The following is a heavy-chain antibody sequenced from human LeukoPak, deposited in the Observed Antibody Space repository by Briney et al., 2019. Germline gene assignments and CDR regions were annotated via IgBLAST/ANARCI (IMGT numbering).Heavy chain of an antibody. J-gene: IGHJ4*02. V-gene: IGHV4-59*12. CDR3: ARGTTVTFDY. CDR1: GGSISTYY. Sequence: SETLSLTCTVSGGSISTYYWNWIRQPPGKGLEWIGYIYHSGSTNYNPSLQSRVTISVDTSKNQFSLNLNSVTAADTAVYYCARGTTVTFDYWGQGTLVTVSS. D-gene: IGHD4-17*01. CDR2: IYHSGST.